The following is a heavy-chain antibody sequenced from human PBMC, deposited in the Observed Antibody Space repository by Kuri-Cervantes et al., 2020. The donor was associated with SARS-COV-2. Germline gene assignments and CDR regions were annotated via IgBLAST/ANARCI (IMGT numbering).Heavy chain of an antibody. Sequence: SETLSLTCAVYGGSFSDYYWSWVRQPPGKGLEWIGEINHSGNTNYDPSLKSRVTISIDTSKNQFSLKLSSVTAADTAVYYCGKGGARITNSGVVIANWFNPWGQGTLVTVSS. D-gene: IGHD3-3*01. CDR2: INHSGNT. CDR3: GKGGARITNSGVVIANWFNP. CDR1: GGSFSDYY. V-gene: IGHV4-34*01. J-gene: IGHJ5*02.